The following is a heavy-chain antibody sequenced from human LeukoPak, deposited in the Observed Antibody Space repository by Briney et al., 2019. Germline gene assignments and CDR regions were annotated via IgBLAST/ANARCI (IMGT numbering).Heavy chain of an antibody. CDR1: GFTVSSNY. D-gene: IGHD3-22*01. CDR3: ARTRYYESSSHYRYFDY. V-gene: IGHV3-23*01. CDR2: ISGSGGST. Sequence: PGGSLILSCTASGFTVSSNYMSWVRQAPGKGLEWVSAISGSGGSTNYAGSVKGRFTISRDNSKSTLYLEMNILRAEDTAVYYCARTRYYESSSHYRYFDYWGQGTLSPSPQ. J-gene: IGHJ4*02.